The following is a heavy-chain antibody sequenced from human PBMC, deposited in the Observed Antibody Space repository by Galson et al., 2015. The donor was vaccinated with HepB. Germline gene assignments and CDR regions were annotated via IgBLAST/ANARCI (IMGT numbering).Heavy chain of an antibody. CDR3: ARDGPVVAAAVNYYYYYGMDV. V-gene: IGHV1-18*04. D-gene: IGHD6-13*01. J-gene: IGHJ6*02. Sequence: SVKVSCKASGYTFTSYGISWVRQAPGQGLEWMGWISAYNGNTNYAQKLQGRVTMTTDTSTSTAYMELRSLRSDDTAVYYCARDGPVVAAAVNYYYYYGMDVWGQGTTVTVSS. CDR1: GYTFTSYG. CDR2: ISAYNGNT.